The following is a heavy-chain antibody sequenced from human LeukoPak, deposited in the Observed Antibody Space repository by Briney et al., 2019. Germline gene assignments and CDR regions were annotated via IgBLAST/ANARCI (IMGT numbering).Heavy chain of an antibody. CDR3: ARAPSKYYDILTGYWFPYYYYYMDV. CDR2: INPNSGGT. J-gene: IGHJ6*03. D-gene: IGHD3-9*01. Sequence: ASVKVSCKASGYTFTGYYIHWVRQAPGQGLEWMGWINPNSGGTNYAQKFQGRVTTTRDTSISTAYMELSRLRSDDTAVYYCARAPSKYYDILTGYWFPYYYYYMDVWSKGTTVTVPS. CDR1: GYTFTGYY. V-gene: IGHV1-2*02.